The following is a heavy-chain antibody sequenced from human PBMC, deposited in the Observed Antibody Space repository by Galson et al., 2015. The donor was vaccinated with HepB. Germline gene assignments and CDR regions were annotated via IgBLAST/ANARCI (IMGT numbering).Heavy chain of an antibody. V-gene: IGHV4-59*01. CDR1: GGSISSYY. D-gene: IGHD1-26*01. CDR2: IYYSGST. CDR3: ARWGGDYFDY. Sequence: ETLSLTCTVSGGSISSYYWSWIRQPPGKGLEWIGYIYYSGSTNYNPSLKSRVTISVDTSKNQLSLKLSSVTAADTAVYYCARWGGDYFDYWGQGTLVTVSS. J-gene: IGHJ4*02.